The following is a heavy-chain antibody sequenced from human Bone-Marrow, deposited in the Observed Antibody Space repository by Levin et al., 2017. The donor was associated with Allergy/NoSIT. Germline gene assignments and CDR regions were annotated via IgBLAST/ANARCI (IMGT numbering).Heavy chain of an antibody. Sequence: PSETLSLTCAVYGGSFSGYYWSWIRQPPGKGLEWIGEINHSGSTNYNPSLKSRVTISVDTSKNQFSLKLSSVTAADTAVYYCARVVRDSYGTRGTFDYWGQGTLVTVSS. J-gene: IGHJ4*02. D-gene: IGHD5-18*01. CDR3: ARVVRDSYGTRGTFDY. CDR1: GGSFSGYY. V-gene: IGHV4-34*01. CDR2: INHSGST.